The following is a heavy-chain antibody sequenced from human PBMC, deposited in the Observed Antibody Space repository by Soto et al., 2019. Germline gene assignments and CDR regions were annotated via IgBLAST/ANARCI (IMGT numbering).Heavy chain of an antibody. CDR2: IYPGDSDT. V-gene: IGHV5-51*01. J-gene: IGHJ4*02. D-gene: IGHD3-16*01. CDR3: AAYTASSGRHFGY. Sequence: PGESLKISCQGSGYSFTDYWTGWVRQVPGEGLEWLAMIYPGDSDTRYSPSFQGQVTIPADRSITTAYLQWGSLKASDTAMYYCAAYTASSGRHFGYWGQGTLVTVSS. CDR1: GYSFTDYW.